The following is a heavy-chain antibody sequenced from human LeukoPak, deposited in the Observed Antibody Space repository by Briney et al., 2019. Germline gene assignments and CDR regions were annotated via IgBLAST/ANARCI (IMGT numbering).Heavy chain of an antibody. Sequence: GGSLRLSCAASGFTFNSYSMNWVRQAPGKGLEWVSSITGSSSYIYYADSVKGRFTISRDNAKNSLYLQMNSLRAEDSAVYYCARSTNWGNFDYWGQGTLVTVSS. D-gene: IGHD7-27*01. V-gene: IGHV3-21*01. CDR1: GFTFNSYS. CDR2: ITGSSSYI. J-gene: IGHJ4*02. CDR3: ARSTNWGNFDY.